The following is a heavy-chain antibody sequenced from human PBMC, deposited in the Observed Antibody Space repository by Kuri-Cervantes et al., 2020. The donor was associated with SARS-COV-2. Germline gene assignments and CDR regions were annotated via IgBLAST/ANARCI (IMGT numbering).Heavy chain of an antibody. V-gene: IGHV4-39*01. CDR3: ARGRNYDFWSGYFHFDY. CDR2: IYYSGST. CDR1: GGAISSSSSY. Sequence: ESLKISCTVSGGAISSSSSYWGWIRRPPGKGLEWIGSIYYSGSTYYNPSLKSRVTISVDTSKNQFSLKLSSVTAADTAVYYCARGRNYDFWSGYFHFDYWGQGTLVTVSS. D-gene: IGHD3-3*01. J-gene: IGHJ4*02.